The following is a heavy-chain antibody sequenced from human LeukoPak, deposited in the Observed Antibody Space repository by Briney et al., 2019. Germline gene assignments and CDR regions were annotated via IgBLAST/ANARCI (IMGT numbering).Heavy chain of an antibody. CDR2: IKQDGSEK. CDR3: AKIRLEESATGY. Sequence: GGSLRLSCAASGFTFSSYWMSWVRQAPGKGLEWVATIKQDGSEKYYVDSVKGRFTISRDNSKNTLYLQMNSLRAEDTAVYYCAKIRLEESATGYWGQGTLVTVSS. CDR1: GFTFSSYW. D-gene: IGHD2-15*01. V-gene: IGHV3-7*03. J-gene: IGHJ4*02.